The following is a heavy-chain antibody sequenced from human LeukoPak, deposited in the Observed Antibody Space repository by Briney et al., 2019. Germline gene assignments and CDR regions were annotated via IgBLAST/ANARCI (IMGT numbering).Heavy chain of an antibody. CDR3: ARQSGRLLDI. Sequence: PSETLSLTCAVYGGSFSGYYWSWIRQPPGKGLEWIGEINHSGSTNYNPSLKSRVTISLDTSKNQFSLKLNSVTATDTAVFYCARQSGRLLDIWGQGILVTVSS. CDR1: GGSFSGYY. CDR2: INHSGST. V-gene: IGHV4-34*01. D-gene: IGHD3-9*01. J-gene: IGHJ4*02.